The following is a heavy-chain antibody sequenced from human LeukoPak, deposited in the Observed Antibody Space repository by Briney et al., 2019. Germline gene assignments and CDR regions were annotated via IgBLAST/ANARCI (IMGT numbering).Heavy chain of an antibody. J-gene: IGHJ4*02. CDR3: ASSPAYSSSWYAIDN. D-gene: IGHD6-13*01. Sequence: GGSLRLSYAASGFTFSNYDMHWVRQAAGKGLEWVSGIGTAGDTYYPGSVKGRFTIPRENAKNSLYLHMNSLSAGDTAVYYCASSPAYSSSWYAIDNWGQGTLVTVSS. V-gene: IGHV3-13*01. CDR1: GFTFSNYD. CDR2: IGTAGDT.